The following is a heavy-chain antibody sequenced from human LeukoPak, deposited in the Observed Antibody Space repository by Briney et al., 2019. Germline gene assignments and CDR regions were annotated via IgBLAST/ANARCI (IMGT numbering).Heavy chain of an antibody. CDR1: GGSFSGYY. D-gene: IGHD3-22*01. CDR2: INHSGST. V-gene: IGHV4-34*01. CDR3: ARGYYYDSSGYGPRSFDY. Sequence: SETLSLTCAVYGGSFSGYYWSWIRQPPGKGLEWIGEINHSGSTNYNPSLKSRVTISVDTSKNQFSLKLSSVTAADTAVYYCARGYYYDSSGYGPRSFDYWGQGTLVTVSS. J-gene: IGHJ4*02.